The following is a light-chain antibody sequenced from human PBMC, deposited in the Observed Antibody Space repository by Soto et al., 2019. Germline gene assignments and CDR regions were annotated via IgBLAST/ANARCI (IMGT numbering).Light chain of an antibody. J-gene: IGLJ3*02. CDR2: EVA. Sequence: QSALTQPASVSGSPGQSITISCTGTNSYVGGYNFVSWYQQSPGKAPKLIIYEVANRPSGVSDRFSGSKSGNTASLTISGLQTEDEANYYCSSYTRRTTLVFGGGTKLTVL. CDR1: NSYVGGYNF. CDR3: SSYTRRTTLV. V-gene: IGLV2-14*01.